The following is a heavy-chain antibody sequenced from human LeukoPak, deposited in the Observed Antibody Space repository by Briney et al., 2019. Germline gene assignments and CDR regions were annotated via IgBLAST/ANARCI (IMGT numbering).Heavy chain of an antibody. CDR1: GYTFTGYY. J-gene: IGHJ4*02. CDR2: INPNTGNT. V-gene: IGHV1-2*02. Sequence: VASVTVSCKASGYTFTGYYIHYVRQALGPGLEWMGGINPNTGNTKYAQKFQGRVTMIRDTSISTADMELSRLRSDDTTVYYCARQSLRNFDYWGQGTLVTVSS. CDR3: ARQSLRNFDY. D-gene: IGHD5/OR15-5a*01.